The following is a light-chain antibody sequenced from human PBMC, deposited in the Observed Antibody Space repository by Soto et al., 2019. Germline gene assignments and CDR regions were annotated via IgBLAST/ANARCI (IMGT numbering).Light chain of an antibody. V-gene: IGLV3-21*04. CDR3: QVWDSSSDRDVV. CDR2: YDS. CDR1: NIGSKS. J-gene: IGLJ2*01. Sequence: SYELTQPPSVSVDPGKTARITCGGNNIGSKSVHWYQQKPGQAPVLVIYYDSDRPSGIPERFSGSNSGNTATLTISRVEAGDEADYYCQVWDSSSDRDVVFGGGTKLTVL.